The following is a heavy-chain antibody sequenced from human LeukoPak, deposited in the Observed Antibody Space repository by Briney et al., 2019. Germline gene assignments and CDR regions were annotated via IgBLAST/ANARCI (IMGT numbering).Heavy chain of an antibody. CDR3: VRSGSDYGGYGYAY. J-gene: IGHJ4*02. Sequence: SVQIYSRCPRYTSNTQWIGWTRPVRVKGLERDGIIHPGDSDTRYRRSFQGRVTISVDKSVSTASLQWDSLKPSDTATYYCVRSGSDYGGYGYAYWGQGTLVTVSS. D-gene: IGHD5-12*01. CDR2: IHPGDSDT. V-gene: IGHV5-51*01. CDR1: RYTSNTQW.